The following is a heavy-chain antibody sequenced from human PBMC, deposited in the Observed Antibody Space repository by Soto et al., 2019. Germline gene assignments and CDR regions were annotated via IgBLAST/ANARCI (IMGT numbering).Heavy chain of an antibody. CDR2: INQDGSEK. CDR1: GFTFSSYW. D-gene: IGHD4-4*01. CDR3: ARGSNHFDY. Sequence: PGGSLGLSCAPSGFTFSSYWMSWGCQAPGKGLEWVANINQDGSEKTYADSVKGRFTISSDNAKNTLYLQMNSLRAEDTAVYYCARGSNHFDYWGQGTLVTVST. J-gene: IGHJ4*02. V-gene: IGHV3-7*01.